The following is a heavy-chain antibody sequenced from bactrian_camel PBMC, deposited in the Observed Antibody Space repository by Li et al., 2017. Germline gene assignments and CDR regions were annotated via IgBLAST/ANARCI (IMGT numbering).Heavy chain of an antibody. CDR1: GYTNCRYA. Sequence: DVQLVESGGGSVQAGGSLRLSCVVSGYTNCRYAMSWYRQAPGKEREFVSGIDLDGTTTIADSMKGRFTISRDNAKNTVTLHMNSLKFEDTALYYCAAHGNNWSYRYWGQGTQVTVS. D-gene: IGHD6*01. CDR3: AAHGNNWSYRY. V-gene: IGHV3S10*01. J-gene: IGHJ4*01. CDR2: IDLDGTT.